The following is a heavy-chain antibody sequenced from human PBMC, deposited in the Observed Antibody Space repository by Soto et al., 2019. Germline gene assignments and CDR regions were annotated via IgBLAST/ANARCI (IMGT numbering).Heavy chain of an antibody. CDR1: GGSISSGGYY. Sequence: QVQLQESGPGLVKPSQTLSLTCTVSGGSISSGGYYWSWIRQHPGKGLEWIGYIYYSGSTYYNPALKSRDTMSLYTSNGQFSVKQSSVTVADTALYYCARQGSGSGNWFHPWGQGTLVPVTS. V-gene: IGHV4-31*03. J-gene: IGHJ5*02. CDR3: ARQGSGSGNWFHP. D-gene: IGHD3-10*01. CDR2: IYYSGST.